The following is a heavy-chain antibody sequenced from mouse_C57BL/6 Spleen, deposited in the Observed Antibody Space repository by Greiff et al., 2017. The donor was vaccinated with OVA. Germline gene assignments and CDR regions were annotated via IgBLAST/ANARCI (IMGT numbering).Heavy chain of an antibody. D-gene: IGHD1-1*01. CDR2: IDPSDSET. CDR3: ARAATVVAYYFDY. Sequence: QVQLQQSGAELVRPGSSVKLSCKASGYTFTSYWMHWVKQRPIQGLEWIGNIDPSDSETHYNQKFKDKATLTVDKSSSTAYMQLSSLTSEDSAVYYCARAATVVAYYFDYWGQGTTLTVSS. J-gene: IGHJ2*01. CDR1: GYTFTSYW. V-gene: IGHV1-52*01.